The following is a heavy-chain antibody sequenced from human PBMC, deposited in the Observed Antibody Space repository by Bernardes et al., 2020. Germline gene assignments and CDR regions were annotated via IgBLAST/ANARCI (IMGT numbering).Heavy chain of an antibody. CDR2: INTNTGNP. D-gene: IGHD5-18*01. CDR1: GYTFTSYA. J-gene: IGHJ3*02. CDR3: ARRLGNAAMVLGAFDI. Sequence: ASVKVSCKASGYTFTSYAMNWVRQAPGQGLEWMGWINTNTGNPTYAQGFTGRFVFSLDTSVSTAYLQISSLKAEDTAVYYCARRLGNAAMVLGAFDIWGQGTMVTVSS. V-gene: IGHV7-4-1*02.